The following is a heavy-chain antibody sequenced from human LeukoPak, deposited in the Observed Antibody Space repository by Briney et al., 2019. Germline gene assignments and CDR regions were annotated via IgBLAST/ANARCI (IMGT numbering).Heavy chain of an antibody. CDR3: ARTPDGYSSGWYSFYYFNY. D-gene: IGHD6-19*01. J-gene: IGHJ4*02. V-gene: IGHV4-39*07. CDR1: GDSITSSAFY. CDR2: IFHGGNT. Sequence: PSETLSLTCTVSGDSITSSAFYWGWICQAPGKGLEWIGNIFHGGNTHYNPSLKSRVSISVDRSKNQVSLNLSSVTAADTAVYYCARTPDGYSSGWYSFYYFNYWGQGTQVTVSS.